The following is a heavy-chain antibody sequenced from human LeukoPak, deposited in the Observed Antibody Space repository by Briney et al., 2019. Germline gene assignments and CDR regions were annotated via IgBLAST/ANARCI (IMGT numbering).Heavy chain of an antibody. J-gene: IGHJ2*01. D-gene: IGHD3-3*01. V-gene: IGHV3-48*01. CDR3: ARESQPNYDFWSGYYTGYQKRRHFDL. CDR1: GFTFSSYS. CDR2: ISSSSSTI. Sequence: AGGSLRLSCAASGFTFSSYSMNWVRQAPGKGLEWVSYISSSSSTIYYADSVKGRFTISRDNAKNSLYLQMNSLRAEDTAVYYCARESQPNYDFWSGYYTGYQKRRHFDLWGRGTLVTVSS.